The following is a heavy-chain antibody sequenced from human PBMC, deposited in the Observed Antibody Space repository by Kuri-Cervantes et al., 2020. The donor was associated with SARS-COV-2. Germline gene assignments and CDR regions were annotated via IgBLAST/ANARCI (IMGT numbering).Heavy chain of an antibody. CDR3: ARAYSSGWYYYSGMDV. Sequence: GESLKISCAASGFTFSSYGMHWVRQAPGKGLEWVAVISYDGSNKYYADSVKGRFTISRDNSKNTLYLQMNSLRAEDTAVYYCARAYSSGWYYYSGMDVWGQGTTVTVSS. CDR1: GFTFSSYG. J-gene: IGHJ6*02. CDR2: ISYDGSNK. V-gene: IGHV3-30*03. D-gene: IGHD6-19*01.